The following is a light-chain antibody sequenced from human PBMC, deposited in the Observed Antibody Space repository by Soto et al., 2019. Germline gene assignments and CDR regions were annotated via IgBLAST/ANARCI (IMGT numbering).Light chain of an antibody. CDR3: SSLYDSLNGPV. CDR1: SSNIGGNT. Sequence: QAVVTQPPSASGTPGQTVTLSCSGSSSNIGGNTMNWYQQLPGTAPRLLIYSNILRPSGVPERFSGSKSGTSASLAISGLQSEDEADYYCSSLYDSLNGPVFGGGTKLTVL. V-gene: IGLV1-44*01. J-gene: IGLJ2*01. CDR2: SNI.